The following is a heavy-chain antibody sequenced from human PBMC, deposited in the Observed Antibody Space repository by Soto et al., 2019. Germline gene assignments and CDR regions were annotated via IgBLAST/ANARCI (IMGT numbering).Heavy chain of an antibody. CDR1: GFTFSSHW. CDR2: IKSDGRST. V-gene: IGHV3-74*01. Sequence: LRLSCAGSGFTFSSHWMHWVRQAPEKGLAWVSRIKSDGRSTSYVDSVKGRFTISRDNAKNTLYLQMNSLRAEDTAVYYCAKGGAYYDILTGYYPGMDVWGQGTTVTVSS. D-gene: IGHD3-9*01. J-gene: IGHJ6*02. CDR3: AKGGAYYDILTGYYPGMDV.